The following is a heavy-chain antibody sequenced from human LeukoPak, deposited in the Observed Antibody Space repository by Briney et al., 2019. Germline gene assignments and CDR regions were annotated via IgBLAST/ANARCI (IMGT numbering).Heavy chain of an antibody. Sequence: PSETLSLTCTVSGDSITGYYWGWIRQPPGKGLEWIGNIYYTGNTYYNPSLKSRVTISVDTSKNQFSLKLSSVTAADTAVYYCARITPVIAAAGKVSWFDPWGQGTLVTVSS. CDR3: ARITPVIAAAGKVSWFDP. CDR2: IYYTGNT. CDR1: GDSITGYY. V-gene: IGHV4-39*01. J-gene: IGHJ5*02. D-gene: IGHD6-13*01.